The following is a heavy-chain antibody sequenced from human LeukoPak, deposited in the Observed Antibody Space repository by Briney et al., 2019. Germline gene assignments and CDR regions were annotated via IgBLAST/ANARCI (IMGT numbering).Heavy chain of an antibody. J-gene: IGHJ5*02. Sequence: GGSLRLSCEASGFTFSSYWMSWVRQAPGKGLEWVANIKTDGSEKCYVDSVKGRFTISRDNAKNSLYLQMNSLRAEDTAVYYCARDYTGYFPWGQGTLVIVSS. CDR3: ARDYTGYFP. CDR2: IKTDGSEK. V-gene: IGHV3-7*03. CDR1: GFTFSSYW. D-gene: IGHD3-9*01.